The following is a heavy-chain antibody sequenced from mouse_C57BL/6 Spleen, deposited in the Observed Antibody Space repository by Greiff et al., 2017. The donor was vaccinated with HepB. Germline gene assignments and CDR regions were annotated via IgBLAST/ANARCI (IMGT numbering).Heavy chain of an antibody. CDR2: INPNNGGT. CDR1: GYTFTDYY. J-gene: IGHJ4*01. CDR3: ARYYGRNYYAMDY. V-gene: IGHV1-26*01. D-gene: IGHD1-1*01. Sequence: VQLQQSGPELVKPGASVKISCKASGYTFTDYYMNWVKQSHGKSLEWIGDINPNNGGTSYNQKFKGKATLTVDKSSSTAYMELRSLTSEDSAVYYCARYYGRNYYAMDYWGQGTSVTVSS.